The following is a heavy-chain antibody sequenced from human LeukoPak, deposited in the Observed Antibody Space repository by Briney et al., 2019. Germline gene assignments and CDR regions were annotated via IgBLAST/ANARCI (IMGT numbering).Heavy chain of an antibody. CDR2: ISSSSSYI. CDR1: GFTFSSYS. J-gene: IGHJ4*02. V-gene: IGHV3-21*01. Sequence: GVSLALSCAASGFTFSSYSMNWLRQAPGKGREGVSSISSSSSYIYYVVYVKGRFTIHRDNAKNSLYLKMITLSATATSVYYFARFLGTTGHWGQGTLVTVSS. D-gene: IGHD1/OR15-1a*01. CDR3: ARFLGTTGH.